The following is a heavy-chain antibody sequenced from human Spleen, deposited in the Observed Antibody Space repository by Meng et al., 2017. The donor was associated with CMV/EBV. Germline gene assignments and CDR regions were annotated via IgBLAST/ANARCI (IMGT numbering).Heavy chain of an antibody. CDR2: ISPNSGGT. D-gene: IGHD3-10*02. V-gene: IGHV1-2*06. J-gene: IGHJ4*02. CDR3: VRAVAVRGFDY. Sequence: SCRASGYTFTAYDIHWVRQAPGQGLEWMGRISPNSGGTIYAQKFQGRVTMTRDTSINTPYMELSRLRSDDTAVYYCVRAVAVRGFDYWGQGTLVTVSS. CDR1: GYTFTAYD.